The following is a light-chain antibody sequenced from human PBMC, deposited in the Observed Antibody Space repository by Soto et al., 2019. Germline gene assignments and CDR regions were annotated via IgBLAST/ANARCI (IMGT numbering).Light chain of an antibody. Sequence: DIQMTQSPSSLSASVGDRVTITCPASQDISNYLNWYQQKPGKAPKLLIYDASNLETGVPSRFSGSGSGTDFTFTISSLQPEDIATYYCQQYDNLPITFGGGTKVDIK. CDR1: QDISNY. J-gene: IGKJ4*01. CDR3: QQYDNLPIT. CDR2: DAS. V-gene: IGKV1-33*01.